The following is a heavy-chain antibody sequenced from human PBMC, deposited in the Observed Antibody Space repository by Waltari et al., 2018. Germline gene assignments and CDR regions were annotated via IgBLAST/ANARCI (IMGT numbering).Heavy chain of an antibody. CDR2: IDPNRGTT. V-gene: IGHV1-8*02. D-gene: IGHD2-15*01. J-gene: IGHJ4*02. CDR3: ARGALDSWGFYSLDY. Sequence: QVQLVQSGAEVKKPGASVKVSCKASGYTLTSSEINWVRQAPGQGLELMGRIDPNRGTTCYAQRFQGRGTVTTNTSVSTVYMELSSVRSEDTAVYYCARGALDSWGFYSLDYWGQGTRVTVSS. CDR1: GYTLTSSE.